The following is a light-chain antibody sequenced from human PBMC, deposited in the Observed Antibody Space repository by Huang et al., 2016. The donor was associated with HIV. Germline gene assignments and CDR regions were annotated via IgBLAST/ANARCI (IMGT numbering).Light chain of an antibody. CDR1: QDISNY. CDR2: DAT. CDR3: QQFDNVPYS. Sequence: DIQMTQSPSSLSASIGDRVTITCQASQDISNYLNWYQQKPGKAPKLLLYDATNSEAGVPSMFSGSGSGTDFTLTISRLQPEDFATYYCQQFDNVPYSFGQGTRLEIK. V-gene: IGKV1-33*01. J-gene: IGKJ2*03.